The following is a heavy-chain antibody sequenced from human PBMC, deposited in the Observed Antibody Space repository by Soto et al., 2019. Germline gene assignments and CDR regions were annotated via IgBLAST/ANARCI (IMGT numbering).Heavy chain of an antibody. CDR2: IIPISGTA. Sequence: QVQLVKSGAEVKKPGSSVKVSCKASGGTFSSYAISWVRQAPGQGLEWMGGIIPISGTANYAEKFQGRVTITADEYTSTAYMELSSLRSEDTAVYYCARSQGSSTSLEIYYYYYYGMDVWGQGTTVTVSS. D-gene: IGHD2-2*01. CDR1: GGTFSSYA. J-gene: IGHJ6*02. V-gene: IGHV1-69*01. CDR3: ARSQGSSTSLEIYYYYYYGMDV.